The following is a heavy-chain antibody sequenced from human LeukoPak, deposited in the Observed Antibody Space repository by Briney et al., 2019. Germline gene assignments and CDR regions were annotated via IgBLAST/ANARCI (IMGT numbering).Heavy chain of an antibody. Sequence: SETLPLTCAVCGGSIITNFWTWMRQPAGRGLEWIGRIYPSGSTNYNPSLNSRVTMSVDTTDNQLSLRLSSVTAADTAVYYCARDRTGYYDGGELDYWGQGTLVTVSS. D-gene: IGHD3/OR15-3a*01. CDR1: GGSIITNF. CDR3: ARDRTGYYDGGELDY. V-gene: IGHV4-4*07. J-gene: IGHJ4*02. CDR2: IYPSGST.